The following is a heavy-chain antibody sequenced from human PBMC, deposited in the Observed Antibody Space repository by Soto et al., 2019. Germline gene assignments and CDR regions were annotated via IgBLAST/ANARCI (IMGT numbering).Heavy chain of an antibody. Sequence: GGSLRLSCAASGFTFSSYAMHWVRQAPGKGLEWVAVISYDGSNKYYADSVKGRFTISRDNSKNTLYLQMNSLRAEDTAVYYCARDWWLGDSGIDYWGQGTLVTVSS. CDR1: GFTFSSYA. CDR3: ARDWWLGDSGIDY. CDR2: ISYDGSNK. J-gene: IGHJ4*02. D-gene: IGHD1-26*01. V-gene: IGHV3-30-3*01.